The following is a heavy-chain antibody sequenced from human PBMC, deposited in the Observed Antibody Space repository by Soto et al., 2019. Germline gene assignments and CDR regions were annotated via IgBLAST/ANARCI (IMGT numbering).Heavy chain of an antibody. V-gene: IGHV4-31*03. CDR2: IYYSGST. CDR1: VGSISSGGSY. D-gene: IGHD5-12*01. J-gene: IGHJ4*02. Sequence: SEPLSLTCTVSVGSISSGGSYWGWIRQHPGKGLEWIGYIYYSGSTYHNPSLKSRVTISVDTSKNQFSLKLSSVTAADTAVYYCARYAGGYDYVDYWGQGTLVTVSS. CDR3: ARYAGGYDYVDY.